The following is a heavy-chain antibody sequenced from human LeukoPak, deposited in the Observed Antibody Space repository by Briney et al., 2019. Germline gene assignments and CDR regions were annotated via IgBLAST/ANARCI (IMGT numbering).Heavy chain of an antibody. D-gene: IGHD6-13*01. J-gene: IGHJ6*03. CDR1: GYSISSGYY. Sequence: PSETLSLTRTVSGYSISSGYYWGWIRQPPGKGLEWIGSIYHSGSTYYNPSLKSRVTISVDTSKNQFSLKLSSVTAADTAVYYCARDRLSIAADRWYYCMDVWGKGTTVTVSS. CDR2: IYHSGST. V-gene: IGHV4-38-2*02. CDR3: ARDRLSIAADRWYYCMDV.